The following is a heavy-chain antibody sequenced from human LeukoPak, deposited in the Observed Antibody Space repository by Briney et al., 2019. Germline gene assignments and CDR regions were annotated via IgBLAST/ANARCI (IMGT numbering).Heavy chain of an antibody. CDR2: INPNSGVT. Sequence: ASVKVSCKASGYTFTAYYVHWVRQAPGQGLDWMGWINPNSGVTNYAQKFQGRVTMTRDTSISTAYMGLSSLRSDDTAVYYCASGTLDSFDSWGQGTLVTVPS. CDR3: ASGTLDSFDS. CDR1: GYTFTAYY. J-gene: IGHJ4*02. V-gene: IGHV1-2*02.